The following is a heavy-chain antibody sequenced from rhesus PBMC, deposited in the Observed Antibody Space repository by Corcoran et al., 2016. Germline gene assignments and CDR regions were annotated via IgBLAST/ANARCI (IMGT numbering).Heavy chain of an antibody. CDR1: GGSIGGYY. V-gene: IGHV4-81*01. Sequence: QVQLQESGPGLVKPSETLSLTCAVSGGSIGGYYWSWLRQARGKGLGWIGNIEGKIAGTNYNPSLKSRVTMSKDASMNQFSLKLSSVTAADTAVYYCARGGNYYGSGYYFDYWGQGVLVTVSS. D-gene: IGHD3-28*01. CDR3: ARGGNYYGSGYYFDY. J-gene: IGHJ4*01. CDR2: IEGKIAGT.